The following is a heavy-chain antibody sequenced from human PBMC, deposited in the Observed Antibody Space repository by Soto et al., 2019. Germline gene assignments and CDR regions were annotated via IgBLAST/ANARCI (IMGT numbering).Heavy chain of an antibody. CDR2: IYTRGST. CDR3: ARDHYLSMDA. CDR1: GASINSYY. Sequence: PSETLSLTCTDSGASINSYYWSWIRQSAGKGLEWIGRIYTRGSTNYNPSLKSRVTMSVDTSRNQFSLKVISVTAADTAVYYCARDHYLSMDAWGQGTTVTVSS. V-gene: IGHV4-4*07. D-gene: IGHD3-10*01. J-gene: IGHJ6*02.